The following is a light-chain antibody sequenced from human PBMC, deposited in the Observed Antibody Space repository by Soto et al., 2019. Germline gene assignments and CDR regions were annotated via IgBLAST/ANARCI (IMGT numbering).Light chain of an antibody. Sequence: EIVLTQSPATLSLSPGERATLSCRASQSVTPYLAWYQQKRGQAPRLLIYDASNRATGIPARFSGSGSGTDFTLTISSLEPEDFAVYYCHHRSNWPLTFGGGTRVEIK. CDR3: HHRSNWPLT. CDR2: DAS. J-gene: IGKJ4*01. CDR1: QSVTPY. V-gene: IGKV3-11*01.